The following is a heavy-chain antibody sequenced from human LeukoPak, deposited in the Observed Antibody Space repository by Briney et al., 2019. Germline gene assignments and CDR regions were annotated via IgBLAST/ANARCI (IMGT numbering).Heavy chain of an antibody. Sequence: ASVTVSCKASGYTFSTYPLNWVRQAPGQGLEWMGWINTNTGSPTYAQGLTGRFVFSLDTSVSTAFLQISSLKAEDSALYYCVRGIDTTGYFNYWGQGTLVTVSS. D-gene: IGHD3-22*01. CDR3: VRGIDTTGYFNY. CDR1: GYTFSTYP. J-gene: IGHJ4*02. CDR2: INTNTGSP. V-gene: IGHV7-4-1*02.